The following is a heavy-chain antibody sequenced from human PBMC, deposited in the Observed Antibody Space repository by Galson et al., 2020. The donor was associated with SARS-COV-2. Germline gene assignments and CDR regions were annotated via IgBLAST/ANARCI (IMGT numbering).Heavy chain of an antibody. Sequence: GGSLRLSCAASGFTFSSYAMSWVRQAPGKGLEWVSAISGSGGSTYYADSVKGRFTISRDNSKNTLYPQMNSLRAEDTAVYYCAKEGGALRYFDWYPYWGQGTLVTVSS. V-gene: IGHV3-23*01. CDR2: ISGSGGST. CDR1: GFTFSSYA. CDR3: AKEGGALRYFDWYPY. D-gene: IGHD3-9*01. J-gene: IGHJ4*02.